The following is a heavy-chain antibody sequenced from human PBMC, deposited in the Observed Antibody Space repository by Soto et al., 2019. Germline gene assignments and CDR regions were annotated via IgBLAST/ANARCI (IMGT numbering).Heavy chain of an antibody. D-gene: IGHD2-2*01. Sequence: EVQLLESGGGLVQPGGSLRLSCAASGFTFSNYAMSWVRQAPGKGLEWVSAISGSGASTYYADSVKGRFTISSDNSKNTLYQQMNSRRAEDTAVYYCAQEYCASTSCKFDHWGQGNLVTVSS. J-gene: IGHJ4*02. CDR1: GFTFSNYA. V-gene: IGHV3-23*01. CDR3: AQEYCASTSCKFDH. CDR2: ISGSGAST.